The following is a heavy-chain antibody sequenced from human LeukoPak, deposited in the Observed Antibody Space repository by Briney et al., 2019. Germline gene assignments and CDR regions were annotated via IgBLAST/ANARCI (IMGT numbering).Heavy chain of an antibody. CDR1: GGSISSYY. J-gene: IGHJ5*02. CDR2: IYYSGST. Sequence: PSETLSLTCTVSGGSISSYYWSWIRQPPGKGLEWIGYIYYSGSTNYNPSLKSRVTISVDTSKNQFSLKLSSVTAADTAVYYCARALEYSSSWSPFDPWGQGTLVTASS. D-gene: IGHD6-13*01. CDR3: ARALEYSSSWSPFDP. V-gene: IGHV4-59*01.